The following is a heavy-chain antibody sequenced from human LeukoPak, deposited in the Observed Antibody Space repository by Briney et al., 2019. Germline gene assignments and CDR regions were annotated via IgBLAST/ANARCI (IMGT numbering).Heavy chain of an antibody. CDR3: ARGFGDIDY. Sequence: SETLSLTCAVSGGSISSGGYSWSWIRQPPGKGLEWIGYIYHSGSTYYNPSLKSRVTISVDTSKNQFSLKLSSVTAADTAVYYCARGFGDIDYWGQGTLVTVSS. V-gene: IGHV4-30-2*05. CDR1: GGSISSGGYS. J-gene: IGHJ4*02. CDR2: IYHSGST. D-gene: IGHD3-10*01.